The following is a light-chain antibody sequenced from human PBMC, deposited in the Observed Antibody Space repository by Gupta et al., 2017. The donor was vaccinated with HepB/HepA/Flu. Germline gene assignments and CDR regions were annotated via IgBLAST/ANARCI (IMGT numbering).Light chain of an antibody. CDR2: WAS. J-gene: IGKJ4*01. CDR1: QSGIYSSNNKNY. Sequence: DIVMTQSPDSLALSLGERATINCKSSQSGIYSSNNKNYLAWYQQKAGQPPKLLIYWASTRESGVPDRFSGSGSGTDFTLTISSLQAEDVAVYFCQQYYGTPLTFGGGTKVEI. V-gene: IGKV4-1*01. CDR3: QQYYGTPLT.